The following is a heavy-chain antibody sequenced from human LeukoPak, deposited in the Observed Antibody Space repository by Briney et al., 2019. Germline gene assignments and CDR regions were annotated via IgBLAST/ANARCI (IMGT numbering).Heavy chain of an antibody. CDR3: ARVAGGRYCSSTSCYMRGWFDP. CDR1: GGTFSSYA. Sequence: SVKVSCKASGGTFSSYAISWVRQAPGQGLEWMGGIIPIFGTANYAQKFQGRVTITADESTSTAYMELSSLRSEDTAVYYCARVAGGRYCSSTSCYMRGWFDPWGQGTLVTVSS. CDR2: IIPIFGTA. J-gene: IGHJ5*02. V-gene: IGHV1-69*13. D-gene: IGHD2-2*02.